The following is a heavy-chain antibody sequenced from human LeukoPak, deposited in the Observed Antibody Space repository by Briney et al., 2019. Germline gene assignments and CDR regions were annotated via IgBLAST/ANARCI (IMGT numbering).Heavy chain of an antibody. V-gene: IGHV3-7*01. CDR3: ARVPGYDSSGYFDY. CDR1: GFTFSSYW. J-gene: IGHJ4*02. CDR2: IKQDGSEK. D-gene: IGHD3-22*01. Sequence: GGSLRLSCAASGFTFSSYWMSWVRQAPGEGLQWVANIKQDGSEKYYVGSVKGRFTVSRDNAKNSLYLQMNSLRAEDTAVYYCARVPGYDSSGYFDYWGQGTLVTVSS.